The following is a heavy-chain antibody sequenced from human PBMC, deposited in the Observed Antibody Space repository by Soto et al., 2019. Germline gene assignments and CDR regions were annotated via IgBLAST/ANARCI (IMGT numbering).Heavy chain of an antibody. CDR3: AREKSVAGLIDY. Sequence: QVKLVESGGGVVQPGRSLRLSCAASGFTFSSYGMHWVRQAPGKGLEWVAVIWYDGSNKYYADSVKGRFTISRDNSKNTLYLQMNSLRAEDTAVYYWAREKSVAGLIDYWGQGTLVTVS. D-gene: IGHD6-19*01. CDR2: IWYDGSNK. CDR1: GFTFSSYG. J-gene: IGHJ4*02. V-gene: IGHV3-33*01.